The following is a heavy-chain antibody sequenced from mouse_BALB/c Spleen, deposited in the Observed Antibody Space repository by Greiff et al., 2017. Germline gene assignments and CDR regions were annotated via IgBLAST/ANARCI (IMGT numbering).Heavy chain of an antibody. J-gene: IGHJ4*01. D-gene: IGHD1-1*01. Sequence: EVNVVESGGDLVKPGGSLKLSCAASGFTFSSYGMSWVRQTPDKRLEWVATISSGGSYTYYPDSVKGRFTISRDNAKNTLYLQMSSLKSEDTAMYYCARRGTTVGYAMGYWGQGTSVTVSS. V-gene: IGHV5-6*02. CDR3: ARRGTTVGYAMGY. CDR2: ISSGGSYT. CDR1: GFTFSSYG.